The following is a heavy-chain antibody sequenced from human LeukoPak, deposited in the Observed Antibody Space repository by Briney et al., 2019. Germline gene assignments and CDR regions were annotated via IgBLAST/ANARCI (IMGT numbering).Heavy chain of an antibody. CDR3: ARRWRGSSWYLLDY. V-gene: IGHV3-11*01. D-gene: IGHD6-13*01. Sequence: PGGSLRLSCAASGFTFSDYYMSWIRQAPGKGLEWVSYISSSGSTIYYADSMKGRFTISRDNAKNSLYLQMNSLRAEDTAVYYCARRWRGSSWYLLDYWGQGTLVTVSS. J-gene: IGHJ4*02. CDR2: ISSSGSTI. CDR1: GFTFSDYY.